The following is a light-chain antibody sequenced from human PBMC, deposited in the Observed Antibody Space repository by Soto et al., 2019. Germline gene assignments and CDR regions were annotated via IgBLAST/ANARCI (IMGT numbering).Light chain of an antibody. CDR3: QTWGTGPV. Sequence: QSVLTQSPSVSASLGASVKLTCTLSSGHSSYDIAWHQQQPERGPRYLMKLKSDGSHTRGDGIPDRFSGSSSGAERYLTISSLQSEDEADYYCQTWGTGPVFGGGTKLTVL. CDR2: LKSDGSH. V-gene: IGLV4-69*01. J-gene: IGLJ2*01. CDR1: SGHSSYD.